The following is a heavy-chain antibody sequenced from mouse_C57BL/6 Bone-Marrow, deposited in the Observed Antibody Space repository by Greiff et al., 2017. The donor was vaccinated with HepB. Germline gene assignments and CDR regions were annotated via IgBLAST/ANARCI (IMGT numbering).Heavy chain of an antibody. CDR2: INPGSGGT. Sequence: VQLQQSGAELVRPGTSVKVSCKASGYAFTNYLIEWVKQRPGQGLEWIGVINPGSGGTNYNEKFKGKATLTADKSSSTAYMQLSSLTSEDSAVYFCAREGPGSSPSYWYFDVWGTGTTVTVSS. CDR1: GYAFTNYL. D-gene: IGHD1-1*01. J-gene: IGHJ1*03. CDR3: AREGPGSSPSYWYFDV. V-gene: IGHV1-54*01.